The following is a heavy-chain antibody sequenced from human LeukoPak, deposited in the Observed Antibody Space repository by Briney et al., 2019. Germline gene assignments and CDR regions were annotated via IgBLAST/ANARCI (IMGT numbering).Heavy chain of an antibody. J-gene: IGHJ6*03. V-gene: IGHV3-23*01. CDR3: AKDNYGSAPDRYYYYYMDV. Sequence: GGSLRLSCAASGFTFSSYAMSWVRQAPGKGLEWVSAISGSGGSTYYADSVKGRFTISRDNSKNTLYLQMNSLRAEDTAVYYCAKDNYGSAPDRYYYYYMDVWGKGTTVTISS. CDR2: ISGSGGST. D-gene: IGHD3-10*01. CDR1: GFTFSSYA.